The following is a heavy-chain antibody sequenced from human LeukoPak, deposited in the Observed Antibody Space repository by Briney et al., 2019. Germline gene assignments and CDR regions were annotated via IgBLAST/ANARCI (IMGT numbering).Heavy chain of an antibody. J-gene: IGHJ4*02. CDR3: ARAEVPAAMSLDY. Sequence: SETLSLTCSVSDGSIRTYYWSWIRQSPGQGLEWNGNIYYRGDINYNPSLKSRVIISIDTSKNQFSLKVTSLTAADTAVYYCARAEVPAAMSLDYWGQGTLVTVSS. CDR2: IYYRGDI. D-gene: IGHD2-2*01. CDR1: DGSIRTYY. V-gene: IGHV4-59*01.